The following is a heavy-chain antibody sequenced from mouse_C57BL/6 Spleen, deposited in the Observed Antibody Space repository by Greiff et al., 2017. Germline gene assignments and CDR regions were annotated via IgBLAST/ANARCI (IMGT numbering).Heavy chain of an antibody. J-gene: IGHJ2*01. CDR3: ARYMPGTYFDY. D-gene: IGHD4-1*01. Sequence: EVMLVESGGGLVQPGGSLSLSCAASGFTFTDYYMSWVRQPPGKALEWLGFIRNKANGYTTEYSASVKGRFTISRDNSQSILYLQMNALRAEDSATYYCARYMPGTYFDYWGQGTTLTVSS. CDR1: GFTFTDYY. CDR2: IRNKANGYTT. V-gene: IGHV7-3*01.